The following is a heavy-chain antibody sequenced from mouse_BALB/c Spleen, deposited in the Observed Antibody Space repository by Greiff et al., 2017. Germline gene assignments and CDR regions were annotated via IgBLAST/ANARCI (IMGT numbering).Heavy chain of an antibody. J-gene: IGHJ3*01. V-gene: IGHV5-6*01. D-gene: IGHD2-1*01. CDR1: GFTFSSYG. CDR3: EIYYGNYGGFAY. Sequence: EVKLVESGGDLVKPGGSLKLSCAASGFTFSSYGMSWVRQTPDKRLEWVATISSGGSYTYYPDSVTGRFTISRDNAKNTLYLQMSSLKSEDTAMYYCEIYYGNYGGFAYWGQGTLVTVSA. CDR2: ISSGGSYT.